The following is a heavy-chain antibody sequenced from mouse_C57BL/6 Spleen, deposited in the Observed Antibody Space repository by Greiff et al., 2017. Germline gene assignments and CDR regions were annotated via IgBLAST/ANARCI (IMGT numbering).Heavy chain of an antibody. J-gene: IGHJ3*01. V-gene: IGHV1-61*01. CDR2: IYPSDSET. Sequence: QVQLKQPGAELVRPGSSVKLSCKASGYTFTSYWMDWVKQRPGQGLEWIGNIYPSDSETHYNQKFKDKATLTVDKSSSTAYMQLSSLTSEDSAVDYCARSYYSNSFAYWGQGTLVTVSA. D-gene: IGHD2-5*01. CDR3: ARSYYSNSFAY. CDR1: GYTFTSYW.